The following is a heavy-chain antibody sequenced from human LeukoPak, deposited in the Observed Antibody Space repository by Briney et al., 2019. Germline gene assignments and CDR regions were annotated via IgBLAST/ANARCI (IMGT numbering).Heavy chain of an antibody. CDR2: INPNSGGT. CDR1: GYTFTGYY. J-gene: IGHJ4*02. Sequence: ASVKVSCKASGYTFTGYYMHWVRQAPGQGLEWMGRINPNSGGTNYAQKFQGRGIITRDTPSSTAYMERSRLRSDDTAVYYCASILDSSGYYSPWEVDYWGQGTLVTVSS. D-gene: IGHD3-22*01. V-gene: IGHV1-2*06. CDR3: ASILDSSGYYSPWEVDY.